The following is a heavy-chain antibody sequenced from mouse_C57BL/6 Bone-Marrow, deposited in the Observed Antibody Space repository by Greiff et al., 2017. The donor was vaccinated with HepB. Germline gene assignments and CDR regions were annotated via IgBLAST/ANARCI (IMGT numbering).Heavy chain of an antibody. V-gene: IGHV1-39*01. D-gene: IGHD2-1*01. CDR2: INPNYGTT. CDR3: AKTYGNPAWFAY. J-gene: IGHJ3*01. Sequence: VQLQQSGPELVKPGASVKISCKASGYSFTDYNMNWVKQSNGKSLEWIGVINPNYGTTSYNQKFKGKATLTVYQSSSTAYMQLNSLTSEDSAIYYCAKTYGNPAWFAYWGQGTLVTVSA. CDR1: GYSFTDYN.